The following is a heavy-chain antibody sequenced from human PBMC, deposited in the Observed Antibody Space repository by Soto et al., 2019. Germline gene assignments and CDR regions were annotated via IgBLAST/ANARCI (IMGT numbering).Heavy chain of an antibody. J-gene: IGHJ6*02. CDR3: ARANNWNYVYYYYYGMDV. CDR2: ISYDGTNK. Sequence: GGSLRLSCAASGFSFSISPMHWVRQAPGKGPEWVALISYDGTNKFYADSVKGRFTISRDNAKNSLYLQMNSLRAEDTAVYYCARANNWNYVYYYYYGMDVWGQGTTVTVSS. V-gene: IGHV3-30-3*01. CDR1: GFSFSISP. D-gene: IGHD1-7*01.